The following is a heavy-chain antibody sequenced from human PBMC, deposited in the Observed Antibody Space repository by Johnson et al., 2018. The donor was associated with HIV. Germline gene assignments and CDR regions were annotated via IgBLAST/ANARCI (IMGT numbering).Heavy chain of an antibody. CDR2: ISWNGGNT. Sequence: VQLVESGGGVVRPGGSLRLSCAASGFTFDDYGMSWVRQAPGKGLEWVSGISWNGGNTDYADSVKGRFTISRDNAKNSLYLQMNSLRAEDTAVYYCARDGGVAAAVGVVAFDIWGQGTLVTVSS. V-gene: IGHV3-20*04. CDR3: ARDGGVAAAVGVVAFDI. CDR1: GFTFDDYG. J-gene: IGHJ3*02. D-gene: IGHD6-13*01.